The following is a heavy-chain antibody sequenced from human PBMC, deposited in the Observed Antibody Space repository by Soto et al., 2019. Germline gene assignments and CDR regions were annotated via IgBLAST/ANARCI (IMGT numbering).Heavy chain of an antibody. CDR3: ARGNSGYGSADWFDP. J-gene: IGHJ5*02. V-gene: IGHV1-8*01. CDR1: GYTFTSYN. D-gene: IGHD5-12*01. CDR2: MNPNSGNT. Sequence: ASVKVSCKASGYTFTSYNINWVREATGQGLEWMGWMNPNSGNTGYAQKFQGRVTMTRNTSISTAYMELSSLRSEDTAVYYCARGNSGYGSADWFDPWGQGTLVTAPQ.